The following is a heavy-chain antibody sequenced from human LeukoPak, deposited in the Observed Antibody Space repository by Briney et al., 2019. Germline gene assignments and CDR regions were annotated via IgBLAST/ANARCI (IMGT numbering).Heavy chain of an antibody. J-gene: IGHJ3*02. V-gene: IGHV4-59*01. CDR2: IYYSGST. CDR1: GGSISSYY. CDR3: ARSYCGGDCYLWAFDI. Sequence: SETLSLTCTVSGGSISSYYWSWIRQPPGKGLEWIGYIYYSGSTNYNPSLKRRVTISVDTSKNQFSLKLSSVTAADTAVYYCARSYCGGDCYLWAFDIWGQGTMVTVSS. D-gene: IGHD2-21*02.